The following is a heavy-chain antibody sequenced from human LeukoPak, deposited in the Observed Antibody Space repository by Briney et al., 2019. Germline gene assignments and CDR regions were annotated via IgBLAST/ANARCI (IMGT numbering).Heavy chain of an antibody. V-gene: IGHV4-39*07. Sequence: PSETLSLTCTVSGGSISSSSYYWGWIRQPPGKGLEWIGSIYYSGSTYYNPSLKSRVTISVDTSKNQFSLKLSSVTAADTAVYYCAIGEGDCTNGVCTPLDYWGQGTLVTVSS. CDR1: GGSISSSSYY. J-gene: IGHJ4*02. CDR2: IYYSGST. D-gene: IGHD2-8*01. CDR3: AIGEGDCTNGVCTPLDY.